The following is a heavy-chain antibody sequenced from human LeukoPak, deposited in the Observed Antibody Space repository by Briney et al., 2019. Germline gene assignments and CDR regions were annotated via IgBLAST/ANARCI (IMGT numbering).Heavy chain of an antibody. CDR2: IYYSRST. Sequence: SETLSLTCTVSGGSISSYYWSWIRQPPGKGLEWIGYIYYSRSTNYNPSLKSRVTISVDTSKNQFSLKLSSVTAADTAVYYCARGLAVAGDSYFDYWGQGTLVTVSS. D-gene: IGHD6-19*01. J-gene: IGHJ4*02. V-gene: IGHV4-59*01. CDR3: ARGLAVAGDSYFDY. CDR1: GGSISSYY.